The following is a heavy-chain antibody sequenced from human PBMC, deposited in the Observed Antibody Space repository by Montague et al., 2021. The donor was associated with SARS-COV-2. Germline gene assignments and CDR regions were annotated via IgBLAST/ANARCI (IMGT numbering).Heavy chain of an antibody. CDR1: GYSISSGYY. D-gene: IGHD3-10*01. V-gene: IGHV4-38-2*01. CDR2: IYRSGGT. CDR3: ARWYYGSGSYPH. Sequence: SETLSLTCSVSGYSISSGYYWGWIRQPPGKGLVWIGNIYRSGGTYYSPSLKSRVTVSVDTSKNQFSLRLSSVTAADTAVYYCARWYYGSGSYPHWGQGTLVTVSS. J-gene: IGHJ4*02.